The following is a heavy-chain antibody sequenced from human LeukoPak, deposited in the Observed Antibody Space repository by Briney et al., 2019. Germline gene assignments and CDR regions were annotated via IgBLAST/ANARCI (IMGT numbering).Heavy chain of an antibody. D-gene: IGHD5-18*01. Sequence: PSETLSLTCTVSGGSTSSNTFYWGWIRQPPGKGLEWIGAVYYNGNTYYSSSLKSRVTISVDTSENQFSLKLNSVTAADTAVYFCARVKKVDTSLDYWGQGTLVTVSS. V-gene: IGHV4-39*01. CDR1: GGSTSSNTFY. CDR2: VYYNGNT. CDR3: ARVKKVDTSLDY. J-gene: IGHJ4*02.